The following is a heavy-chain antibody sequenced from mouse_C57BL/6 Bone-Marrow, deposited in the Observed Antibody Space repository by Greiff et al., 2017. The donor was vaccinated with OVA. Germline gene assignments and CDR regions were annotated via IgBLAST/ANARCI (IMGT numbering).Heavy chain of an antibody. V-gene: IGHV14-4*01. D-gene: IGHD1-1*01. Sequence: VQLKESGAELVRPGASVKLSCTASGFNIKDDYMHWVKQRPEQGLEWIGWIDPENGDTEYASKFQGKATITADTSSNTAYLQLSSPTSEDTAVYYCTPYYYGSSYWYFDVWGTGTTVTVS. CDR2: IDPENGDT. CDR3: TPYYYGSSYWYFDV. J-gene: IGHJ1*03. CDR1: GFNIKDDY.